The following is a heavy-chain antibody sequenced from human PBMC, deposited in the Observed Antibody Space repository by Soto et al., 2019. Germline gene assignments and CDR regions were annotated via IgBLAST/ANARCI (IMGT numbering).Heavy chain of an antibody. CDR2: IYNNETF. J-gene: IGHJ4*02. CDR1: GASVSSGSSY. V-gene: IGHV4-61*01. CDR3: ARVPLRYSSSHNFDS. Sequence: SETLSLTCPVSGASVSSGSSYWSWIRQPPGKGLEWIGFIYNNETFNYNPSLKSRVTLSVDTSKHQFSLKLSSVTAADTAVYYCARVPLRYSSSHNFDSWGQGALVTVSS. D-gene: IGHD6-19*01.